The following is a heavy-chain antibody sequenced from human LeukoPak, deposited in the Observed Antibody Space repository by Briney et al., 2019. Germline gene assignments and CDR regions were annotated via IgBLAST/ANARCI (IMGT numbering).Heavy chain of an antibody. CDR2: ISSSGSTI. D-gene: IGHD4-17*01. J-gene: IGHJ4*02. CDR1: GLIFRDAW. Sequence: GGSLRLSCVVSGLIFRDAWLNWVRQAPGKGLEWVSYISSSGSTIYYADSVKGRFTISRDNAKNSLYLQMNSLRAEDTAVYYCARGSGYGDYGVDYWGQGTLVTVSS. CDR3: ARGSGYGDYGVDY. V-gene: IGHV3-11*04.